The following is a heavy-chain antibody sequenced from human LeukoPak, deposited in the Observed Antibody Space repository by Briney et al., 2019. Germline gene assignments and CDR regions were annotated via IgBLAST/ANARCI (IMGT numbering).Heavy chain of an antibody. CDR1: GYTFTSYA. CDR3: ARDPLVSGYATDFDY. Sequence: GASVKVSCKASGYTFTSYAMHWVRQAPGQRLEWMGWINAGNGNTKYSQKFQGRVTIIRDTSAGTAYMELSSLRSEDTAVYYCARDPLVSGYATDFDYWGQGTLVTVSS. J-gene: IGHJ4*02. D-gene: IGHD5-12*01. CDR2: INAGNGNT. V-gene: IGHV1-3*01.